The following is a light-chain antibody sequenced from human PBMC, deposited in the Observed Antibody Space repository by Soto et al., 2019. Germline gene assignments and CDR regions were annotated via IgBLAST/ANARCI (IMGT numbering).Light chain of an antibody. CDR2: EAS. CDR1: QDISNY. J-gene: IGKJ4*01. CDR3: QQYDNLPFS. V-gene: IGKV1-33*01. Sequence: DIHMSQSPTSLSASVGDRVTITCQASQDISNYLNWYQHKPGKAPKLLIYEASKLETGVPSRFSGSGSGTAFTFTISSLQPEDIATYYCQQYDNLPFSFGGGTKVEI.